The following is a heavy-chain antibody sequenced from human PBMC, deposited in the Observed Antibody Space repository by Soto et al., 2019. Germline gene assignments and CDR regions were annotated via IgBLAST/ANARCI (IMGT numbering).Heavy chain of an antibody. CDR3: ARDPFYDSSGYLNWFDP. CDR2: ASPDGTST. D-gene: IGHD3-22*01. V-gene: IGHV3-74*01. J-gene: IGHJ5*02. CDR1: GFTFSSFW. Sequence: EVQLVESGGGLVQPGGSLRLSCAASGFTFSSFWMHWVRQAPGKGLEWVSRASPDGTSTSYADSVKGRFTISRDNAKNTLFMQMNSLRAEDTAVYYCARDPFYDSSGYLNWFDPWGQGTLVTVSS.